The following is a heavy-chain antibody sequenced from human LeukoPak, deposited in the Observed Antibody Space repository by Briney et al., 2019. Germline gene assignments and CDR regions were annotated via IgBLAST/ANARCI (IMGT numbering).Heavy chain of an antibody. V-gene: IGHV3-23*01. CDR3: AKDLFPYDSSGPLHDY. CDR2: ISGSGGST. D-gene: IGHD3-22*01. J-gene: IGHJ4*02. Sequence: GGSLRLSCAASGFTFSSYAMSWVRQAPGKGLEWVSAISGSGGSTYYADSVKGRFTISRDNSKNTLYLQMNSLRAEDTAVYYCAKDLFPYDSSGPLHDYWGQGTLVMVSS. CDR1: GFTFSSYA.